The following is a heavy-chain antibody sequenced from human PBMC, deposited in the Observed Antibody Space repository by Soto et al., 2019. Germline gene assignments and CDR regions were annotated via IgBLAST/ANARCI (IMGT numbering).Heavy chain of an antibody. J-gene: IGHJ4*02. CDR1: GFTFSSYA. CDR3: AKDLYYDSSGRYFDY. CDR2: ISGSGGST. Sequence: GGSLRLSCAASGFTFSSYAMSWVRQAPGKGLEWVSAISGSGGSTYYADSVKGRFTISRDNSKNTLYLQMNSLRAEDTAVYYCAKDLYYDSSGRYFDYWGQGTLVTVSS. V-gene: IGHV3-23*01. D-gene: IGHD3-22*01.